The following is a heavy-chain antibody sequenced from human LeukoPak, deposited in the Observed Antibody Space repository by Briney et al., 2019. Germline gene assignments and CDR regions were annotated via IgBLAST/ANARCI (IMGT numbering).Heavy chain of an antibody. D-gene: IGHD5-18*01. Sequence: PGGSLRLSCAASGFTFSSYGMHWVRQAPGKGLEWVAVIWYDGSNKYYADSVKGRFTISRDNSKNTLYLQMNSLRAEDTAVYYWARDGDTAMVVLDYWGQGTLVTVSS. CDR2: IWYDGSNK. CDR1: GFTFSSYG. J-gene: IGHJ4*02. V-gene: IGHV3-33*01. CDR3: ARDGDTAMVVLDY.